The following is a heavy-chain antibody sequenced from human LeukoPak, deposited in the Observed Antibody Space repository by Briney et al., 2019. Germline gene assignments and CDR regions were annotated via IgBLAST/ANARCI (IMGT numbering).Heavy chain of an antibody. CDR3: ARHLAWDYYDSSGYYPFDY. V-gene: IGHV4-59*08. D-gene: IGHD3-22*01. J-gene: IGHJ4*02. CDR2: IYYSGST. CDR1: GGSISSYY. Sequence: PSETLSLTCTVSGGSISSYYWSWIRQPPGKGLEWIGYIYYSGSTSYNPSLKSRVTISVDTSKNQFSLKLSSVTAADTAVYYCARHLAWDYYDSSGYYPFDYWGQGTLVTVSS.